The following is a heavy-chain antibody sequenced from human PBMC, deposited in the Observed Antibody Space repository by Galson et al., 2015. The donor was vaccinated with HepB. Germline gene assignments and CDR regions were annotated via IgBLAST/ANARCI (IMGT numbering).Heavy chain of an antibody. D-gene: IGHD6-13*01. J-gene: IGHJ4*02. Sequence: SLRLSCAASGFSFSNYGMHWVRQTPGKGLEWVAVIWFDGDIKYSADSVKDRFTISRDNSKNTLYLQMNSLRAEDTAVYYCARDFGYSSTSYTTDYWGQGALVAAAS. CDR3: ARDFGYSSTSYTTDY. CDR2: IWFDGDIK. CDR1: GFSFSNYG. V-gene: IGHV3-33*01.